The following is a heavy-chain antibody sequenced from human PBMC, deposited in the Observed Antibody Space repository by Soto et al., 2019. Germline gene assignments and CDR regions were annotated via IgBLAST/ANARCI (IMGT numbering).Heavy chain of an antibody. J-gene: IGHJ5*02. CDR3: VRDGTKTLRDWFDP. CDR2: IYATGTT. D-gene: IGHD1-1*01. CDR1: GAPISGFY. V-gene: IGHV4-4*07. Sequence: SETLSLTCTVSGAPISGFYWSWIRKSAGKGLEWIGRIYATGTTDYNPSLKSRVMMSVDTSKKQFSLKLRSVTAADTAVYYCVRDGTKTLRDWFDPWGQGISVTVS.